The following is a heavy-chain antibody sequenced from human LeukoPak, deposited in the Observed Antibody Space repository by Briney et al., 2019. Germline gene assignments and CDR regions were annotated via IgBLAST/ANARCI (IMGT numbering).Heavy chain of an antibody. Sequence: PSETLPLTCTVSGGSISSYYWSWIRQPPGKGLEWIGYIYYSGSTNYNPSLKSRVTISVDTSKNQFSLKLSSVTAADTAVYYCAREATPPLPAAMLSGFDPWGQGTLVTVSS. CDR3: AREATPPLPAAMLSGFDP. CDR1: GGSISSYY. J-gene: IGHJ5*02. D-gene: IGHD2-2*01. V-gene: IGHV4-59*01. CDR2: IYYSGST.